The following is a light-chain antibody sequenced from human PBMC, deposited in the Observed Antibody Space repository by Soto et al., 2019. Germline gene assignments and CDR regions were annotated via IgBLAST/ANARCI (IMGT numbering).Light chain of an antibody. CDR3: SAYAGSPYV. Sequence: QSVLTQPPSASGSPGQSVTISCTGTSSDIGRYNYVSWYQQHPGKAPQLMITEVSKRPAGVPVRFSGSKSGNTASLTVSGLQAEDEADYSCSAYAGSPYVFGTGTKLTVL. CDR1: SSDIGRYNY. J-gene: IGLJ1*01. CDR2: EVS. V-gene: IGLV2-8*01.